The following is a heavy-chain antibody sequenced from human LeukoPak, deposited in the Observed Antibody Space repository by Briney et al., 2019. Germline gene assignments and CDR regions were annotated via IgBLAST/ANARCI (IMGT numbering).Heavy chain of an antibody. CDR2: ISYDGSNK. Sequence: GGSLRLSCAASGFTFNNYAMNWVRQAPGKGLEWVAVISYDGSNKYYADSVKGRFTISRDNSKNTVYVQMNSLRPEDTAVYYCAKGGASVTRYVDYWGQGTLVTVSS. V-gene: IGHV3-30*04. CDR3: AKGGASVTRYVDY. D-gene: IGHD4-17*01. J-gene: IGHJ4*02. CDR1: GFTFNNYA.